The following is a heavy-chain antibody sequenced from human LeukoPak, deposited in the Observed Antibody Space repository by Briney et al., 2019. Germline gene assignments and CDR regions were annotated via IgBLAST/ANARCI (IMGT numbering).Heavy chain of an antibody. Sequence: GGSLRLSCAGSGLTFSSYWMHWVRQAPGKGLVWVSRINSDGSSTSYADSVKGRFTISRDNAKNTLYLQMNSLRAEDTAVYYCARDSPLRYFDCALYNWFDPWGQGTLVTVSS. CDR2: INSDGSST. CDR3: ARDSPLRYFDCALYNWFDP. D-gene: IGHD3-9*01. V-gene: IGHV3-74*01. J-gene: IGHJ5*02. CDR1: GLTFSSYW.